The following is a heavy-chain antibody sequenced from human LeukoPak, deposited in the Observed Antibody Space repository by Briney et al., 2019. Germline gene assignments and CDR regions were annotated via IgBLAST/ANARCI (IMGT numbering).Heavy chain of an antibody. CDR2: IYYSGST. CDR3: ARHPYDSSGYYPDY. V-gene: IGHV4-39*01. D-gene: IGHD3-22*01. CDR1: GGSISSSSYY. J-gene: IGHJ4*02. Sequence: SETLSLACTVSGGSISSSSYYWGWIRQPPGKGLEWIGSIYYSGSTYYNPSLKSRVTISVDTSKNQFSLKLSSVTAADTAVYYCARHPYDSSGYYPDYWGQGTLVTVSS.